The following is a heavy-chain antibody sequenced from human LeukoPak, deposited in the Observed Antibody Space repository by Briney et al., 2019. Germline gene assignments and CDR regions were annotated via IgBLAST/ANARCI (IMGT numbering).Heavy chain of an antibody. D-gene: IGHD3-10*01. CDR3: AKRGVVIRVILVGFHKEAYYFDS. J-gene: IGHJ4*02. Sequence: PGGSLRLSCAASGITLSNYGMSWVRQAPGKGLEWVAGISGSGGATKYADSVKGRFAISRDNAKNTLYLQMNSLRAEDTAVYFCAKRGVVIRVILVGFHKEAYYFDSWGQGALVTVSS. CDR2: ISGSGGAT. CDR1: GITLSNYG. V-gene: IGHV3-23*01.